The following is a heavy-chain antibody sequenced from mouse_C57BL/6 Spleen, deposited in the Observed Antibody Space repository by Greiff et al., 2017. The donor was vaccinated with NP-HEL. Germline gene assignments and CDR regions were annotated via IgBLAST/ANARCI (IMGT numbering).Heavy chain of an antibody. J-gene: IGHJ1*03. Sequence: QVHVKQSGPELVKPGASVKISCKASGYAFSSSWMNWVKQRPGKGLEWIGRIYPGDGDTNYNGKFKGKATLTADKSSSTAYMQLSSLTSEDSAVYFCARSGYDGSSLWYFDVWGTGTTVTVSS. V-gene: IGHV1-82*01. CDR3: ARSGYDGSSLWYFDV. D-gene: IGHD1-1*01. CDR1: GYAFSSSW. CDR2: IYPGDGDT.